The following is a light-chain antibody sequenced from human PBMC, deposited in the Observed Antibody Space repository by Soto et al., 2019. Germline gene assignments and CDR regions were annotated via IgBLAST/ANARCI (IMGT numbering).Light chain of an antibody. Sequence: QSALTQPRSVSGSPGQSATISCTGTAXDVGGHNYVSWYQQHPGEAPKLLIYGVTERPSGVPDRFSGSKSGNTASLTISGLQTEDEADYYCYSYAGTYTFVFGTGTKVTVL. J-gene: IGLJ1*01. CDR3: YSYAGTYTFV. CDR2: GVT. CDR1: AXDVGGHNY. V-gene: IGLV2-11*01.